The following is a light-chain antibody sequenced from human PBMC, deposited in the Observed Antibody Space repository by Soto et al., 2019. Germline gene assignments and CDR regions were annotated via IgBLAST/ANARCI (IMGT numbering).Light chain of an antibody. CDR3: QQYNSYSSWT. CDR2: KAS. Sequence: QMTQSPSSLSGSVGGRVTITCRASQSISSWVAWYQQKPGKAPKVLIYKASSLESGVASRFSGSGSGTEFTLTISSLQPDDFATYYCQQYNSYSSWTVGQGTKVDIK. J-gene: IGKJ1*01. V-gene: IGKV1-5*03. CDR1: QSISSW.